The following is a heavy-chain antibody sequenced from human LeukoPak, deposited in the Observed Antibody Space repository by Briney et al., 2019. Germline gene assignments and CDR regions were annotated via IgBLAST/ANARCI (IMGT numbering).Heavy chain of an antibody. CDR1: GFTFSSYG. V-gene: IGHV3-33*06. CDR2: IWYDGSNK. Sequence: GGSLRLSCAASGFTFSSYGMHWVRQAPGKGLELVAVIWYDGSNKYYADSVKGRFTISRDNSKNTLYLQMNSLRAEDTAVYYCAKDGSAYYYDSSGSYPDYWGQGTLVTVSS. CDR3: AKDGSAYYYDSSGSYPDY. J-gene: IGHJ4*02. D-gene: IGHD3-22*01.